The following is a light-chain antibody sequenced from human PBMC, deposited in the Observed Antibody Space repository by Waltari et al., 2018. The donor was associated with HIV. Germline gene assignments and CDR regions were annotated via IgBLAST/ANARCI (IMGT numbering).Light chain of an antibody. V-gene: IGLV4-60*03. CDR3: ETWDSNTWV. J-gene: IGLJ3*02. CDR2: VERSGSY. Sequence: QPVLTQSSSASASLGSSVKLTCTLSSGHSSYIIAWHQQQPGKAPRYLMKVERSGSYYTGGVLPDRFSDSRSGPARYLTISNLQSEDEADYYCETWDSNTWVFGGGTKLTDL. CDR1: SGHSSYI.